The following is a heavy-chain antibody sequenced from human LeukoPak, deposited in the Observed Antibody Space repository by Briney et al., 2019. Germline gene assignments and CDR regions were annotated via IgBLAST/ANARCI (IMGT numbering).Heavy chain of an antibody. J-gene: IGHJ6*02. V-gene: IGHV3-30*18. CDR3: AKVRRRDPRYYYYGMDV. Sequence: PGGSLRLSCAASGFTFSSYGMHWVRQAPGKGLEWVAVISYDGSNKYYADSVKGRFTISRDNSKNTLYLQMNSLRAEDTAVYYCAKVRRRDPRYYYYGMDVWGQGTTVTVSS. CDR2: ISYDGSNK. CDR1: GFTFSSYG.